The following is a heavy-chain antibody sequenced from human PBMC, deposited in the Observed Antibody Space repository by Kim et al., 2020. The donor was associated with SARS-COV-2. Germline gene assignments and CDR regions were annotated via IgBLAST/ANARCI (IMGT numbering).Heavy chain of an antibody. CDR1: GGSFSGYY. Sequence: SETLSLTCAVYGGSFSGYYWSWIRQPPGKGLEWIGEINHSGSTNYNPSLKSRVTISVDTSKNQFSLKLSSVTAADTAVYYCARGRDFASITMTLRDYGMDVWGQGTTVTVSS. CDR2: INHSGST. CDR3: ARGRDFASITMTLRDYGMDV. V-gene: IGHV4-34*01. J-gene: IGHJ6*02. D-gene: IGHD3-22*01.